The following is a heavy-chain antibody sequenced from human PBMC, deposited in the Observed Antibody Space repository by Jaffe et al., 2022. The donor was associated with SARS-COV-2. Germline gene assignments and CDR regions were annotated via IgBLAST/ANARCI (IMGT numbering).Heavy chain of an antibody. V-gene: IGHV2-5*02. Sequence: QITLKESGPTLVKPTQTLTLTCTFSGFSLSTSGVGVGWIRQPPGKALEWLALIYWDDDKRYSPSLKSRLTITKDTSKNQVILTMTNMDPVDTATYYCAHRPHYYDTRDYFDYWGQGTLVTVSS. J-gene: IGHJ4*02. CDR3: AHRPHYYDTRDYFDY. CDR2: IYWDDDK. D-gene: IGHD3-22*01. CDR1: GFSLSTSGVG.